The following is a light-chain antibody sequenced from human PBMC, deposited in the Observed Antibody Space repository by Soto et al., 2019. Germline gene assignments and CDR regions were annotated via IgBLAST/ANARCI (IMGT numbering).Light chain of an antibody. CDR3: QQYGSAPYT. Sequence: IVLTQSPGTLSLSPGEGASVSCRASQSLNSGYLAWYQQKPGQAPRLLIYGASSRASGIPDRFRGSRSGTNFTLSISRLEPEDFAVYFCQQYGSAPYTFGRGTKLEIK. J-gene: IGKJ2*01. V-gene: IGKV3-20*01. CDR1: QSLNSGY. CDR2: GAS.